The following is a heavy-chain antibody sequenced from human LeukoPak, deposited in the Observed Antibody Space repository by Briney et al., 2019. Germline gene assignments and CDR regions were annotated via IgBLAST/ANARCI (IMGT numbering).Heavy chain of an antibody. CDR3: ARHSSSWDFDY. J-gene: IGHJ4*02. V-gene: IGHV4-4*07. CDR2: IYTSGTT. D-gene: IGHD6-13*01. CDR1: GGSISSYY. Sequence: SETLSLTCTVSGGSISSYYWSWIRQPAGEGLEWIGRIYTSGTTNCNPSLKSRVTMSVDTSNNQFSLKLSSVTAADTAVYYCARHSSSWDFDYWGQGTVVTVSS.